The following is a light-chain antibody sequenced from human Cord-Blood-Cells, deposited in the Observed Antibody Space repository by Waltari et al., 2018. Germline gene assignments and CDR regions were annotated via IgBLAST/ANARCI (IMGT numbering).Light chain of an antibody. CDR1: QRVSSN. V-gene: IGKV3-15*01. Sequence: EIVMTQSQATLSVSPGERVTLSCRASQRVSSNLAWYQQKPGQAPRLLIYGASTRATGIPARFSGSGSGTEFTLTISSLQSEDFAVYYCQQYNNWPPLTFGGGTKVEIK. CDR3: QQYNNWPPLT. CDR2: GAS. J-gene: IGKJ4*01.